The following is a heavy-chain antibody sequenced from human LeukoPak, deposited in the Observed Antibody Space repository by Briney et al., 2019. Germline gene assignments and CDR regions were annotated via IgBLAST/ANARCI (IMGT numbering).Heavy chain of an antibody. CDR3: ARGGPYSNSWFEY. J-gene: IGHJ4*02. V-gene: IGHV1-8*01. CDR1: GYTFTSYD. CDR2: MNPNSGNT. D-gene: IGHD6-13*01. Sequence: ASVKVSCKASGYTFTSYDINWVRQATGQGLEWMGWMNPNSGNTGYAQKFQGRVTMTKNTSSSTVYMELSSLRSDDTAVYYCARGGPYSNSWFEYWGQGTLVTVSS.